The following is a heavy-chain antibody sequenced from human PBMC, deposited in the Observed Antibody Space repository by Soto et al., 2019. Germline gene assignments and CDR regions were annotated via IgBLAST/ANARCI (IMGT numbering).Heavy chain of an antibody. CDR1: GDSVSSGSYY. V-gene: IGHV4-61*01. J-gene: IGHJ6*02. D-gene: IGHD3-10*01. Sequence: QVQLQESGPGLVKPSETLSLTCTVSGDSVSSGSYYWMWIRQPPGKGLEWIGYFSNSGSTNYNSSLKTRVTIPVDKSKNQLSLKLPSVVAADTAVYYCAGAYYFGSGRGRSMDVWGQGTTVTVSS. CDR2: FSNSGST. CDR3: AGAYYFGSGRGRSMDV.